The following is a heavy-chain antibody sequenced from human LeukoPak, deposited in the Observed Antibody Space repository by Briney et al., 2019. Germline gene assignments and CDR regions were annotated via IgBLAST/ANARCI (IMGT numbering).Heavy chain of an antibody. J-gene: IGHJ4*02. CDR1: GYTFNRYY. CDR2: LNPNSGVT. CDR3: AREDNWNYDY. D-gene: IGHD1-7*01. V-gene: IGHV1-2*02. Sequence: ASVKASCKASGYTFNRYYMHWVRQAPGHGLEWMGWLNPNSGVTKYAQKFQGRVTMTRDTSISTAYMELSSLRSDDTAVYYCAREDNWNYDYWGQGTLVTASS.